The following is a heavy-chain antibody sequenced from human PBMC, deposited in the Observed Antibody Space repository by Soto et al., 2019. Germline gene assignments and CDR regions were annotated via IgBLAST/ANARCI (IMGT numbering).Heavy chain of an antibody. D-gene: IGHD2-15*01. CDR1: GYSFTSYW. CDR2: IYPGDSDT. Sequence: ESLKISCKGSGYSFTSYWIGWVRQMPGKGLEWMGIIYPGDSDTRYSPSFQGQVTISADKSISTAYLQWSSLKASDTAMYYCARLDYCSGGSCHDLDYYYYGMDVWGQGTTVTVSS. J-gene: IGHJ6*02. CDR3: ARLDYCSGGSCHDLDYYYYGMDV. V-gene: IGHV5-51*01.